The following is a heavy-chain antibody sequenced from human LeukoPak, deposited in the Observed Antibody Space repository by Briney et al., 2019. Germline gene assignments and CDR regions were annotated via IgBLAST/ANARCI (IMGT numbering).Heavy chain of an antibody. Sequence: SETLSLTCTVSGGSISSSSYYWGWIRQPPGKGLEWIGSIYYSGSTYYNPSLKSRVTISVDTSKNQFSLKLSSVTAADTAVYYCARAAKNVGGTTFGVVIIHWFDPWGQGTLVTVSS. CDR3: ARAAKNVGGTTFGVVIIHWFDP. CDR2: IYYSGST. CDR1: GGSISSSSYY. D-gene: IGHD3-3*01. J-gene: IGHJ5*02. V-gene: IGHV4-39*07.